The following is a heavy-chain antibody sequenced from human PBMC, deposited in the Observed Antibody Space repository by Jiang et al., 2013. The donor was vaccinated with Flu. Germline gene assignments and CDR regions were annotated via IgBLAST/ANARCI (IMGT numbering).Heavy chain of an antibody. CDR2: IIPIFGTP. CDR1: GGTFNNYA. D-gene: IGHD4-17*01. J-gene: IGHJ6*02. V-gene: IGHV1-69*01. Sequence: SGAEVKKPGSSVKVSCKASGGTFNNYAIGWVRQAPGQGLEWMGGIIPIFGTPHYAQKFQGRATITADESTNTVHMELSSLRSEDTAVYYCARDYGDYNAMDVWGRGTTVTVSS. CDR3: ARDYGDYNAMDV.